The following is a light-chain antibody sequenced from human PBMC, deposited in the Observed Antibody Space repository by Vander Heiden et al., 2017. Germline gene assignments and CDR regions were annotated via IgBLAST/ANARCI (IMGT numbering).Light chain of an antibody. CDR3: QQRSNWPPT. J-gene: IGKJ3*01. V-gene: IGKV3-11*01. Sequence: EIVFTHSSATLSFSPGERATLSCSASQSISNYLVWYQQKSGQPPRLLMFEASKRATGIPSRFSGSGSGTDFTLTISSLEPEDFAVYYCQQRSNWPPTFGPGTKVDIK. CDR1: QSISNY. CDR2: EAS.